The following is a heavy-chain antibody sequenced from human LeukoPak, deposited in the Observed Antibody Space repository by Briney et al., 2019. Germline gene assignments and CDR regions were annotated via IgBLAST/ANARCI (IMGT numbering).Heavy chain of an antibody. CDR3: ARDNSGWYSIDY. D-gene: IGHD6-19*01. V-gene: IGHV3-33*08. J-gene: IGHJ4*02. Sequence: GRSLRLSCAASGFTFDDYAMHWVRQAPGKGLEWVVVIWYDGSNKYYADSVKGRFTISRDNSKNTLYLQMNSLRAEDTAVYYCARDNSGWYSIDYWGQGTLVTVSS. CDR1: GFTFDDYA. CDR2: IWYDGSNK.